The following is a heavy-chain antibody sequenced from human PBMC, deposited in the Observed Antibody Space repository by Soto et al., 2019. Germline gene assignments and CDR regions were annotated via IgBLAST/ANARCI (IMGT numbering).Heavy chain of an antibody. CDR3: QNDPRDHDFRTRYLNSFEP. D-gene: IGHD3-3*01. Sequence: PGGSLRLSCAASGFTFSSYAMSWVRQAPGKGLEWVSAISGSGGSAYYADSVKGRFTISRDNSKNTLYLQMNSLRAEDTAVYYCQNDPRDHDFRTRYLNSFEPWGQGTLVTVSS. J-gene: IGHJ5*02. CDR2: ISGSGGSA. CDR1: GFTFSSYA. V-gene: IGHV3-23*01.